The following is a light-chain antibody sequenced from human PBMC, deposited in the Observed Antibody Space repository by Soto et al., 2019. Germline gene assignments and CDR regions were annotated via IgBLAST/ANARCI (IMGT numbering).Light chain of an antibody. CDR3: SSYSGSTTRVV. CDR2: DVN. Sequence: QSVLTQPASVSGSPGQSITISCTGTSSDVGSYNFVSWYQQHPGKAPKLMIYDVNNRPSGVSNRFSGSKSGNTASLTISGLQAEDEADYYCSSYSGSTTRVVFGGGTKLTVL. J-gene: IGLJ2*01. V-gene: IGLV2-14*03. CDR1: SSDVGSYNF.